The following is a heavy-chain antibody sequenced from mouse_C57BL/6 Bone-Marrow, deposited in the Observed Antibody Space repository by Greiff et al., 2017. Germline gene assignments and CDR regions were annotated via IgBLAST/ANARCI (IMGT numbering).Heavy chain of an antibody. Sequence: VQLQQSGAELARPGASVKLSCKASGYTFTSYGISWVKQRTGQGLEWIGEIYPRSGNTYYNEKFKGKATLTADKSSSTAYMELRSLTSEDSAVYFCARERIRVYDGPLAYWGQGTLVTVSA. CDR1: GYTFTSYG. CDR2: IYPRSGNT. V-gene: IGHV1-81*01. D-gene: IGHD1-2*01. CDR3: ARERIRVYDGPLAY. J-gene: IGHJ3*01.